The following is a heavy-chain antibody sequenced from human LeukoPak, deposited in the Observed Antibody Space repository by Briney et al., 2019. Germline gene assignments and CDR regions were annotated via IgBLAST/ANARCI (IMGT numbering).Heavy chain of an antibody. CDR2: INHSGST. CDR1: GGSFSGYY. D-gene: IGHD2-2*02. CDR3: ARGRCRVAAAIRCMWFDP. V-gene: IGHV4-34*01. J-gene: IGHJ5*02. Sequence: SETLSLTCAVYGGSFSGYYWSWIRQPPGKGLEWIGEINHSGSTNYNPSLKSRVTISVDTSKNQFSLKLSSVTAADTAVYYCARGRCRVAAAIRCMWFDPWGQGTLVTVSS.